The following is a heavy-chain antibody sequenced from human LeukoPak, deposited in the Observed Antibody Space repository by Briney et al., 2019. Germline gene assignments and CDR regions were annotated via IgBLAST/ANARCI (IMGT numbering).Heavy chain of an antibody. J-gene: IGHJ5*02. CDR2: IIPIFGTA. D-gene: IGHD3-10*01. CDR3: ARGRPTMVRGVTNWFDP. Sequence: SVKVSCKASGGTFSSYAISWVRQAPGQGLEWKGRIIPIFGTANYAQKFQGRVTITTDESTSTAYMELSSLRSEDTAVYYCARGRPTMVRGVTNWFDPWGQGTLVTVSS. V-gene: IGHV1-69*05. CDR1: GGTFSSYA.